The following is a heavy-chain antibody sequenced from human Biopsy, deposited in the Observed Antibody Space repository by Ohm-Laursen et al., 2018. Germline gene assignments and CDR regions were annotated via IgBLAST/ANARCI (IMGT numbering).Heavy chain of an antibody. CDR1: GGDINNYY. CDR3: ARLGNFWNAEDGLDL. CDR2: IYPGGST. D-gene: IGHD3-3*01. J-gene: IGHJ3*01. V-gene: IGHV4-4*07. Sequence: SDTLSLTCTVSGGDINNYYWSWIRQPAGKGLEWIGRIYPGGSTNYNPSLRSRVTMSVDTSKKQLSLNLRSVTAADTAVYSCARLGNFWNAEDGLDLWGQGTMVVVSS.